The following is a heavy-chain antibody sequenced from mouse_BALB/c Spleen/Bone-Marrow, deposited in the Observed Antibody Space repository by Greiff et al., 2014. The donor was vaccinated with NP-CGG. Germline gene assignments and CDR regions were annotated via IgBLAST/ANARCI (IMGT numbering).Heavy chain of an antibody. J-gene: IGHJ3*01. Sequence: QVQLQQSGAELARPGASVKMSRKASGYTFDYYTVQWVKQRPGQGLEWIGYINPSSGYTNYNQKFKDKATLTADKSSSTAYMQLSSLTSEDSAVYYCAREVYGSWFAYWGQGTLVTVSA. CDR3: AREVYGSWFAY. D-gene: IGHD2-2*01. CDR2: INPSSGYT. V-gene: IGHV1-4*01. CDR1: GYTFDYYT.